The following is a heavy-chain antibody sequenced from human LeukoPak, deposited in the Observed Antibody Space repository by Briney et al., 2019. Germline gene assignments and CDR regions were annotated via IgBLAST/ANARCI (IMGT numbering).Heavy chain of an antibody. CDR3: ARDGRSGYEDL. CDR1: GFTVSSDY. D-gene: IGHD5-12*01. Sequence: GGSLRLSCAASGFTVSSDYMSWVRQAPGKGLEWVSIIYIGGSTYYADSVKGRFTISRDYSKNTLYLQMNSLRAEDTAVYYCARDGRSGYEDLWGPGTLVTVSS. CDR2: IYIGGST. J-gene: IGHJ5*02. V-gene: IGHV3-53*01.